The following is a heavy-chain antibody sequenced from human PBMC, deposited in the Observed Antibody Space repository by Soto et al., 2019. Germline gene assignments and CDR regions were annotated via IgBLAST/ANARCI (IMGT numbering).Heavy chain of an antibody. Sequence: PGGSLRLSCEVSGFSVTANYMSWVRQAPGKGLEWVSAISGSGGSTYYADSVKGRFTISRDNSKNTLYLQMNSLRAEDTAVYYCAKATWIQLWELLDYWGQGTLVTVSS. CDR1: GFSVTANY. V-gene: IGHV3-23*01. CDR2: ISGSGGST. J-gene: IGHJ4*02. CDR3: AKATWIQLWELLDY. D-gene: IGHD5-18*01.